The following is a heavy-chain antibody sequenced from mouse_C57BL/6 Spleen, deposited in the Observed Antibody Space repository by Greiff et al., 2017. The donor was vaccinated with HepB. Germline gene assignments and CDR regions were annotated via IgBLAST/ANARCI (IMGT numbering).Heavy chain of an antibody. D-gene: IGHD2-9*01. Sequence: EVQGVESGGGLVKPGGSLKLSCAASGFTFSDYGMHWVRQAPEKGLEWVAYISSGSSTIYYADTVKGRFTISRDNAKNTLFLQMTSLRSEDTAMYYGASTYYGYVPWFAYWGQGTLVTVSA. J-gene: IGHJ3*01. CDR3: ASTYYGYVPWFAY. V-gene: IGHV5-17*01. CDR2: ISSGSSTI. CDR1: GFTFSDYG.